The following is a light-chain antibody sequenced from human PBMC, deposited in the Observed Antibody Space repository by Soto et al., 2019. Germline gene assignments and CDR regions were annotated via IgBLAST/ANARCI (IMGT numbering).Light chain of an antibody. CDR3: CSREGSYTVV. V-gene: IGLV2-11*01. CDR1: SRDVGGYNY. CDR2: DVS. J-gene: IGLJ2*01. Sequence: QSVLTQPRSVSGSPGQSVTISCTGTSRDVGGYNYVSWYQKYPGKAPRLMIYDVSERPSWVPDRFSGSRSGNTASLTISGLQAEDEADYYFCSREGSYTVVFGGGTKVTVL.